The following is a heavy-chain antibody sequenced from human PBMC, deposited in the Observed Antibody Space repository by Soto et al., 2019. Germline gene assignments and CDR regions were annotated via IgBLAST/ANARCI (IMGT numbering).Heavy chain of an antibody. CDR3: AKDATAVNGVWDPFDM. Sequence: PGGSLRLSCAASGFTFSAYAMSWVRQAPGKGLQWVSGVGGSDTDKHYADSERGRFTVSRDNSKNTLYLQMNSLRADDTAVYYCAKDATAVNGVWDPFDMWGQGTEVTVSS. CDR1: GFTFSAYA. CDR2: VGGSDTDK. J-gene: IGHJ3*02. V-gene: IGHV3-23*01. D-gene: IGHD2-8*01.